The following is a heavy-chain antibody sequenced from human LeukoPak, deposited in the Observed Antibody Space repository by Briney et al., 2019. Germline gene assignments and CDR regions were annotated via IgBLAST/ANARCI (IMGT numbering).Heavy chain of an antibody. D-gene: IGHD3-22*01. CDR3: ARYYYDGSGYCCVEY. CDR2: IYYSGST. Sequence: SETLSLTCTVSGGSISSSSYYWGWIRQPPGKGLEWIGSIYYSGSTYYNPSLKSGVSISVDTSKNQFSLRLSSVTAADTAVYYCARYYYDGSGYCCVEYWGQGTLVTVSS. V-gene: IGHV4-39*01. J-gene: IGHJ4*02. CDR1: GGSISSSSYY.